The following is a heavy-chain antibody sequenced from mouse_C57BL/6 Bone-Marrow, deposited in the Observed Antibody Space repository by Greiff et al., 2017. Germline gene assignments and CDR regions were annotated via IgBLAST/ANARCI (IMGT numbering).Heavy chain of an antibody. J-gene: IGHJ4*01. CDR1: GYAFSSYW. D-gene: IGHD2-3*01. Sequence: QVHVKQSGAELVKPGASVKISCKASGYAFSSYWMNWVKQRPGKGLEWIGQIYPGDGDTNYNGKFKGKATLTADKSSSTAYMQLSSRTSEDSAVYFCARYDGYPGARDYWGQGTSVTVSS. CDR3: ARYDGYPGARDY. V-gene: IGHV1-80*01. CDR2: IYPGDGDT.